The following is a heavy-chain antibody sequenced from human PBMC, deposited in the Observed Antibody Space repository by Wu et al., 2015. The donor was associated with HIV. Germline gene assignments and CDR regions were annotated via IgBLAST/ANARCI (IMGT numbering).Heavy chain of an antibody. CDR1: GSSFSSYG. CDR3: AIHSLDYGDNYWYFDL. CDR2: ISTYKGHT. Sequence: QVQLVQSGAGMKEPGASVKVSCKTSGSSFSSYGIAWVRQAPGQGLECVGWISTYKGHTYYAQKFQGRVTMTADTSSNTAYMELRSLRSDDTAVYYCAIHSLDYGDNYWYFDLWAVAPWSLSPQ. J-gene: IGHJ2*01. D-gene: IGHD4-17*01. V-gene: IGHV1-18*01.